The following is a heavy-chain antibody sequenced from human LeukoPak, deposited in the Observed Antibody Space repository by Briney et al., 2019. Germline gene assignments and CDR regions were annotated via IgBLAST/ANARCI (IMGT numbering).Heavy chain of an antibody. J-gene: IGHJ4*02. Sequence: GGSLRLSCAASGFTFSNYNMNWVRQAPGKGLEWVSCISISSNFIYYPDSVKGRFTISRDNAKNSLYLQMNSLRAEDTAVYYCARDGGGGLDYWGQGTLVTVSS. V-gene: IGHV3-21*01. D-gene: IGHD2-15*01. CDR1: GFTFSNYN. CDR2: ISISSNFI. CDR3: ARDGGGGLDY.